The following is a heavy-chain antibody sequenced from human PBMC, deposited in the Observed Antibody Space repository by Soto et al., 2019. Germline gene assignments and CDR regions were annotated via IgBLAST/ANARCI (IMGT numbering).Heavy chain of an antibody. D-gene: IGHD2-21*02. V-gene: IGHV1-18*01. Sequence: ASVKVSCKAPGYTFTSYGISWVRQAPGQGLEWMGWISAYNGNTNYAQKLQGRVTMTTDTSTSTAYMELRSLRSDDTAVYYCARVTGDYYFGLVWFDPWGQGTLVTVSS. CDR3: ARVTGDYYFGLVWFDP. CDR1: GYTFTSYG. J-gene: IGHJ5*02. CDR2: ISAYNGNT.